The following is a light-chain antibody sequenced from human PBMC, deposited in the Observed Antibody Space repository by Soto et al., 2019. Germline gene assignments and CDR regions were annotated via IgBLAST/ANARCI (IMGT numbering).Light chain of an antibody. Sequence: QSVLTQPPSASGTPGQRVPISCSGSSSNIGSNTVNWYQQLPGTAPKLLIYSHNRRPSGVPDRFSGSKSVTSASLAISGLQSEDEADYYCAAWDDSLKGYVFGTGTKVTVL. CDR1: SSNIGSNT. CDR3: AAWDDSLKGYV. CDR2: SHN. J-gene: IGLJ1*01. V-gene: IGLV1-44*01.